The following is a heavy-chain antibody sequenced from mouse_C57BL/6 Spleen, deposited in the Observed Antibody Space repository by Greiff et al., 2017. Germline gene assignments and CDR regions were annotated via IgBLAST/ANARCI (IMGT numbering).Heavy chain of an antibody. CDR1: GFTFSDYG. J-gene: IGHJ3*01. V-gene: IGHV5-17*01. CDR2: ISSGSSTI. D-gene: IGHD2-4*01. CDR3: ARACDCDGWFAY. Sequence: DVHLVESGGGLVKPGGSLKLSCAASGFTFSDYGMHWVRQAPEQGLEWVAYISSGSSTIYYADTVKGRFTISRDNAKNTLFLQMSSLKSEDTAMYYCARACDCDGWFAYWGQGTLVTVSA.